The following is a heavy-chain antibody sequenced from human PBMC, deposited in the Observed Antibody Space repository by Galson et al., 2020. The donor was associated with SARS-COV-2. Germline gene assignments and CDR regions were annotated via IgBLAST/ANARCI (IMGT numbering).Heavy chain of an antibody. J-gene: IGHJ4*02. D-gene: IGHD3-10*01. CDR2: INEHGTDK. CDR1: GFTLSTYW. Sequence: QLGESLKISCAASGFTLSTYWTHWVRQAPGKGLEWVANINEHGTDKYYVDSVKGRFTISRDTAKNSVYLQMNNLRAEDTALYYCWGGDSGCWGPGTLVTVSS. V-gene: IGHV3-7*01. CDR3: WGGDSGC.